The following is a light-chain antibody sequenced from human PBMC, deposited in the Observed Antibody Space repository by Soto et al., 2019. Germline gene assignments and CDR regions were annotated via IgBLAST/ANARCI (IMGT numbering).Light chain of an antibody. Sequence: QSALTQPASVSGSPGQSITISCTGTSSDVGGSGLVSWYQFHPGKAPKLLIFEGFKRPSGVPERFSGSKSGTSASLAITGLQAEDEADYYCQAYDYSLTASVFGGGTKLTVL. V-gene: IGLV2-14*02. CDR3: QAYDYSLTASV. CDR2: EGF. CDR1: SSDVGGSGL. J-gene: IGLJ3*02.